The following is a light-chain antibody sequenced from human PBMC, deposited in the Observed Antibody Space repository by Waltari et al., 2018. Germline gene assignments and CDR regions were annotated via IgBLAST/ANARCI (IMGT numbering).Light chain of an antibody. Sequence: DVVLSQSPLSLPVTLGQPASISCPSRQSLVHSKGTTYLNWDQQRPGQSPRCLIYRVSNRDAGVPDRISGSGSGTDFTLTINRVEAEDVGVYYCMQGTHWPPTFGGGTKVEIK. CDR3: MQGTHWPPT. V-gene: IGKV2-30*02. J-gene: IGKJ4*01. CDR1: QSLVHSKGTTY. CDR2: RVS.